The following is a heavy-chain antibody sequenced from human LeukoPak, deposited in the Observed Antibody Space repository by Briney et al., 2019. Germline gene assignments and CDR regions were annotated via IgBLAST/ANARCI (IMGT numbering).Heavy chain of an antibody. V-gene: IGHV1-2*02. Sequence: ASVKVSCKASRYTFTGYYMHWVRQAPGQGLEWMGWINPNSGGTNYAQKFQGRVTMTTDTSISTAYMELSRLRSDDTAVFYCARDSSSGWFHDAFDIWGQGTMVTVSS. J-gene: IGHJ3*02. CDR1: RYTFTGYY. D-gene: IGHD6-19*01. CDR2: INPNSGGT. CDR3: ARDSSSGWFHDAFDI.